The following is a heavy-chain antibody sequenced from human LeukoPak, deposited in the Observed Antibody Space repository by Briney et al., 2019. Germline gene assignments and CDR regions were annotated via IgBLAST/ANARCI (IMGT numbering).Heavy chain of an antibody. V-gene: IGHV3-7*01. Sequence: GGSLRLSCAASGFTFNSYWMSWVRQAPGKGLEWVANIKQDGSEKYYVDSVKGRFTISRDNAKNSLYLQMNSLRAEDTAVYYCARDQTKWEPLRRRDYYYMDVWGKGTTVTISS. J-gene: IGHJ6*03. CDR1: GFTFNSYW. D-gene: IGHD1-26*01. CDR3: ARDQTKWEPLRRRDYYYMDV. CDR2: IKQDGSEK.